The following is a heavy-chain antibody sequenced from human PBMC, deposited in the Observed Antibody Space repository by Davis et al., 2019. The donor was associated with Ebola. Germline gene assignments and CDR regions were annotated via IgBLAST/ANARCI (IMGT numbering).Heavy chain of an antibody. CDR1: GLTFSSHG. D-gene: IGHD4-23*01. CDR3: AKDRAPPYGGNPEAPDY. Sequence: GESLKISCAASGLTFSSHGMHWVRQAPGKGLEWVAFIRSDGSDKYYADSVKGRFTISRDDSKNTLYLQMNSLRAEDTALYYCAKDRAPPYGGNPEAPDYWGQGTLVTVSS. CDR2: IRSDGSDK. J-gene: IGHJ4*02. V-gene: IGHV3-30*02.